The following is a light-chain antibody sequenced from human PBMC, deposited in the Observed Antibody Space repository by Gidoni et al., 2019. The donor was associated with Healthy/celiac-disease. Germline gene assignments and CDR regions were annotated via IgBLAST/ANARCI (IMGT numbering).Light chain of an antibody. V-gene: IGLV2-8*01. CDR1: SSDVGGYNF. Sequence: QSALTQSPSASGSPGQSVTISCTGTSSDVGGYNFVSWYQQYPGQAPKLMIDEVTKRPSGVPDRFSGSKSGNTASLTVSGLQAEDEADYYCTSYAGSTLVVFGGGTKLTVL. CDR3: TSYAGSTLVV. CDR2: EVT. J-gene: IGLJ2*01.